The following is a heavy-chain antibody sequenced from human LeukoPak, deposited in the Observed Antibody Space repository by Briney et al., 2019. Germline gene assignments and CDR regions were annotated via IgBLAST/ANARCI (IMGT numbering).Heavy chain of an antibody. D-gene: IGHD6-13*01. CDR2: IYYSGST. Sequence: SETLSLTCTVSGGSISSSSYYWGWIRQPPGKGLEWIGYIYYSGSTNYNPSLKSRVTISVDTSKNQFSLKLSSVAAADTAVYYCARASSWYLWYDPWGQGTLVTVSS. J-gene: IGHJ5*02. CDR3: ARASSWYLWYDP. V-gene: IGHV4-61*05. CDR1: GGSISSSSYY.